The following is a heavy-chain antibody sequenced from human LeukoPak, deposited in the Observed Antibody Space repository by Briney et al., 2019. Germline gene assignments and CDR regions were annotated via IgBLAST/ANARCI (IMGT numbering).Heavy chain of an antibody. CDR1: GYTFTSYG. Sequence: ASVKVSCKASGYTFTSYGISWVRQAPGQGLEWMGWISAYNGNTNYAQKLQGRVTMTTDTSTSTAYMELRSLRSDDTAMYYCARDPGAWFDRVIDVWGQGTTVTVSS. CDR2: ISAYNGNT. J-gene: IGHJ6*02. CDR3: ARDPGAWFDRVIDV. D-gene: IGHD3-10*01. V-gene: IGHV1-18*01.